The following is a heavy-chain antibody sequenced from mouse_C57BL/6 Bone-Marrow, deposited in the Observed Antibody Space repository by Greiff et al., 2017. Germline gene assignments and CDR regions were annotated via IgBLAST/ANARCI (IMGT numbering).Heavy chain of an antibody. CDR3: VRLGYYGSSYGAEYFDV. D-gene: IGHD1-1*01. Sequence: DVHLVESGGGLVQPKGSLKLSCAASGFSFNTYAMNWVSQAPGKGLEWVARIRSKSNNYATYYADSVKDRFTISRDDSESMLYLQMNNLKTEDTAMYNCVRLGYYGSSYGAEYFDVWVTGTTVTVSS. CDR2: IRSKSNNYAT. CDR1: GFSFNTYA. V-gene: IGHV10-1*01. J-gene: IGHJ1*03.